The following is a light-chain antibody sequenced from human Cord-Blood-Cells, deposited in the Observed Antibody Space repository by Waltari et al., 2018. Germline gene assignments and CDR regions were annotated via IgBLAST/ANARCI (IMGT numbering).Light chain of an antibody. CDR3: QSYDSSLSGYV. CDR2: DNR. CDR1: SSNIGAGYD. Sequence: QSVLTQPPSVSGAPGQRVTISCTGSSSNIGAGYDVHWYQQLPGTAPKLLIYDNRNRPAGGPDRFSGSKSGTEASRAITGLQAEDEADYYCQSYDSSLSGYVFGTGTKVTVL. J-gene: IGLJ1*01. V-gene: IGLV1-40*01.